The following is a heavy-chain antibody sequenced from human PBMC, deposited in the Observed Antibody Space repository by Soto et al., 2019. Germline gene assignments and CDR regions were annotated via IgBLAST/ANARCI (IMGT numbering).Heavy chain of an antibody. Sequence: EVQLLESGGGLVQPGGSLRLSCAASGFTFSSYAMSWVRQAPGKGLEWVSAISGSGGSTYYADSVKGRFTISRDNSKNTLYRQMNSLRAEDTAVYYCAKDGGPGVFAFDLWGRGTLVTVSS. CDR2: ISGSGGST. J-gene: IGHJ2*01. D-gene: IGHD2-8*01. V-gene: IGHV3-23*01. CDR3: AKDGGPGVFAFDL. CDR1: GFTFSSYA.